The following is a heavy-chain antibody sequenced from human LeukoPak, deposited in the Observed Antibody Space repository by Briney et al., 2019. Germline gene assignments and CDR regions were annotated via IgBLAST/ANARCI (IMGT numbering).Heavy chain of an antibody. CDR2: NYYSGST. CDR3: ARPRWGGPLGYYYYGMDV. J-gene: IGHJ6*02. V-gene: IGHV4-59*08. CDR1: GGSISSYY. Sequence: SDTLSLTCTVSGGSISSYYWSWIRQPPGKALEWIGYNYYSGSTIYNPSLKSRVTISVDTSKNQFSLKLSSVTAADTAVYYCARPRWGGPLGYYYYGMDVWGQGTTVTVSS. D-gene: IGHD5-24*01.